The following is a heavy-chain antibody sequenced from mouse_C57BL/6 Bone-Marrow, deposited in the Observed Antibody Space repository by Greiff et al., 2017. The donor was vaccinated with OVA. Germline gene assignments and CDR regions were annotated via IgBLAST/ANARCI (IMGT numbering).Heavy chain of an antibody. D-gene: IGHD1-1*01. V-gene: IGHV1-74*01. CDR2: IHPSDSDT. J-gene: IGHJ4*01. CDR3: ARKGFITTDYYAMDY. Sequence: QVQLQQPGAELVKPGASVKVSCKASGYTFTSYWMHWVKQRPGQGLEWIGRIHPSDSDTNYNQKFKGKATLTVDKYSSTAYMQLSSLTSKDSAVYYSARKGFITTDYYAMDYWGQGTSVTVSS. CDR1: GYTFTSYW.